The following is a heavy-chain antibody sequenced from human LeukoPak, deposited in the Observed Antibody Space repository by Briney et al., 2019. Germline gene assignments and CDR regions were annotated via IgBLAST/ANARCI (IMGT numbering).Heavy chain of an antibody. J-gene: IGHJ4*02. Sequence: GGSLRPSCAASGFTFSTFGMNWVRQAPGKGLEWVSYISGSSSSIYYAESVKGRFTIYRDNAKNSLYLQMNSLRAEDTAVYYCARGGYSYDYWGQGTLVTVSS. CDR3: ARGGYSYDY. V-gene: IGHV3-21*06. D-gene: IGHD5-18*01. CDR1: GFTFSTFG. CDR2: ISGSSSSI.